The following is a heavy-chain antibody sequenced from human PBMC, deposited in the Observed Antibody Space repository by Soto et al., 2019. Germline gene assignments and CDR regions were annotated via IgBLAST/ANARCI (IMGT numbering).Heavy chain of an antibody. V-gene: IGHV3-7*01. CDR1: GFTFSNYW. D-gene: IGHD4-4*01. CDR2: IKEDGSDK. J-gene: IGHJ4*02. CDR3: VTDRDYSKAY. Sequence: GGSLRLSCAASGFTFSNYWMNWVRQAPGKGLEWVANIKEDGSDKHYVDSVKGRFSISRDNPKNSLFLQMNSLRAEDTAVYYCVTDRDYSKAYWGQGTLVTVSS.